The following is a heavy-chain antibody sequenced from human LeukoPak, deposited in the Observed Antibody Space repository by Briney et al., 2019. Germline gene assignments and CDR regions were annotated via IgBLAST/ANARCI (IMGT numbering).Heavy chain of an antibody. Sequence: GGSLRLSCAASGFTFSSYAMSWVRQAPGKGLEWVSAISGSGGSTYYADSVKGRFTISRDNSKNTLYLQMNSLRAEDTAVYYCAKKARIQLFTYYYMDVWGKGTTVTVSS. CDR1: GFTFSSYA. J-gene: IGHJ6*03. CDR3: AKKARIQLFTYYYMDV. V-gene: IGHV3-23*01. CDR2: ISGSGGST. D-gene: IGHD5-18*01.